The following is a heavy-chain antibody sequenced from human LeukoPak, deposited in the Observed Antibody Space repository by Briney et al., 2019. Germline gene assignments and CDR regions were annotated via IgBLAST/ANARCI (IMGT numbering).Heavy chain of an antibody. CDR3: ARLPRGYSYGFDY. J-gene: IGHJ4*02. Sequence: GASVKVSCKASGYTFTSYDIHWVRQATGQGLEWMGRMNPNSGGTNYAQKFQRRLTMTRDTSLSTAYMELSRLRSDDTAVYYCARLPRGYSYGFDYWGQGTLVTVSS. CDR1: GYTFTSYD. D-gene: IGHD5-18*01. CDR2: MNPNSGGT. V-gene: IGHV1-2*06.